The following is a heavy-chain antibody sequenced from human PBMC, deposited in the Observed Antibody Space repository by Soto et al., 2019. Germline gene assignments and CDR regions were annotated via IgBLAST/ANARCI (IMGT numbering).Heavy chain of an antibody. D-gene: IGHD3-22*01. V-gene: IGHV3-23*01. Sequence: QTGGSLRLSCAASGFTFSSYAMSWVRQAPGKGLEWVSAISGSGGSTYYADSVKGRFTISRDNSKNTLYLQMNSLRAEDTAVYYCAKHPYYYDSSGYPYFDYWGQGTLVTVSS. J-gene: IGHJ4*02. CDR1: GFTFSSYA. CDR2: ISGSGGST. CDR3: AKHPYYYDSSGYPYFDY.